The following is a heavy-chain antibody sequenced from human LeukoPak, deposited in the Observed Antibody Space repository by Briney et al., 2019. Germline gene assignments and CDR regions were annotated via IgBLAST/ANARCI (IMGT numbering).Heavy chain of an antibody. CDR1: GFTFSSYG. CDR3: AREYGGNSMNY. Sequence: GGSLRLSCAASGFTFSSYGMHWVRQAPGKGLEWVAVIWYDGSNKYYADSVKGRFTISRDNSKNTLYLQMNSLRAEDTAVYYCAREYGGNSMNYWGQGTLVTVSS. CDR2: IWYDGSNK. D-gene: IGHD4-23*01. V-gene: IGHV3-33*01. J-gene: IGHJ4*02.